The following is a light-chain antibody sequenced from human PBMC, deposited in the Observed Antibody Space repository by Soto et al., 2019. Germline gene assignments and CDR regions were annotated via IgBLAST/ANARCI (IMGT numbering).Light chain of an antibody. V-gene: IGKV3-11*01. J-gene: IGKJ4*01. CDR1: QSVSSY. Sequence: EIVLTQSPATLSLSPGERATLSCRASQSVSSYLAWYQQKPGQAPRLLIYDASNRATGIPARFSGSGSGTDFTLTISSLEPEDFAFYYCQQRSNWPQLTFGGGTKVDIK. CDR2: DAS. CDR3: QQRSNWPQLT.